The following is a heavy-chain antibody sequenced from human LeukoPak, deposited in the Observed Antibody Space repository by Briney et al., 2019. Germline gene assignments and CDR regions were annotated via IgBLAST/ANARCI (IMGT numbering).Heavy chain of an antibody. CDR1: GFTLEDFG. Sequence: GGSLRLSCEASGFTLEDFGMSWVRQVPGKGLEWVAGINRNGDISGHADSVKGRFTIPRDNAKSTLSLQMNSLRAEDTAIYYCATYRQVLLPFESWGQGTLVTVSS. D-gene: IGHD2-8*02. CDR3: ATYRQVLLPFES. J-gene: IGHJ4*02. CDR2: INRNGDIS. V-gene: IGHV3-20*04.